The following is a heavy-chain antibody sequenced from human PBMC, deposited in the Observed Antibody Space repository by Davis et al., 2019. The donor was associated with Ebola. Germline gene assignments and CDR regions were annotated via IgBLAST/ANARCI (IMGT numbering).Heavy chain of an antibody. J-gene: IGHJ4*02. D-gene: IGHD3-22*01. Sequence: MPSETLSLTCVVSGAFVSSGGYSWIWIRQPPGKGLEWIGNYYYTGSIYYSPSLRSRVTISVDTSKNLFSLKLTSVTAADTAVYYCARGDSYYDPTGYYAGPEAPDHWGQGTLVSVSS. CDR1: GAFVSSGGYS. CDR3: ARGDSYYDPTGYYAGPEAPDH. V-gene: IGHV4-30-4*07. CDR2: YYYTGSI.